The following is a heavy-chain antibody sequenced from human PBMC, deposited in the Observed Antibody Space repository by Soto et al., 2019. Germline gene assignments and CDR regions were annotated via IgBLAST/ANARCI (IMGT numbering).Heavy chain of an antibody. J-gene: IGHJ4*02. V-gene: IGHV4-61*01. CDR3: VREEEQLSRYRGDFAY. Sequence: QVQLQESGPGLVKPSETLSLTCSVSDSSVNTGNYYWSWIRQPPGKGLEWIGHIYYIGTTNYNPSLKSPVSISIDTCTKPFSLKGTSVTGAGTAVYFCVREEEQLSRYRGDFAYWGQGLLVTVSS. D-gene: IGHD3-16*01. CDR2: IYYIGTT. CDR1: DSSVNTGNYY.